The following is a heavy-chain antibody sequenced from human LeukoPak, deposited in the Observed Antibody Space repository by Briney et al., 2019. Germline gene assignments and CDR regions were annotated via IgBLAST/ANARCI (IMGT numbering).Heavy chain of an antibody. CDR1: RFSFSSYA. D-gene: IGHD1-1*01. J-gene: IGHJ4*02. CDR3: AKDHWDY. CDR2: ISGSGDNT. V-gene: IGHV3-23*01. Sequence: GGPLRLSCAASRFSFSSYAMSWVRQAPGKGLEWVSGISGSGDNTYYVDSVKGRFTISRDNSKNTLYLQMSSLRAEDTAVYYCAKDHWDYWGQGTLVTVSS.